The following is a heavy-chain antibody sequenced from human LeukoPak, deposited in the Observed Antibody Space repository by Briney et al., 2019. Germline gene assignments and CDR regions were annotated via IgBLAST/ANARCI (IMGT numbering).Heavy chain of an antibody. D-gene: IGHD5-12*01. J-gene: IGHJ4*02. CDR2: ISGSGGST. CDR3: AKSPQGSGYEGYYFDY. V-gene: IGHV3-23*01. CDR1: GFTFSSYA. Sequence: GGSLRLSCAASGFTFSSYAMSWVRQAPGKGLEWVSAISGSGGSTYYADSVKGRFTISRDNSKNTLYLQMNSLRAEDTAVYYCAKSPQGSGYEGYYFDYWGQGTLVTVSS.